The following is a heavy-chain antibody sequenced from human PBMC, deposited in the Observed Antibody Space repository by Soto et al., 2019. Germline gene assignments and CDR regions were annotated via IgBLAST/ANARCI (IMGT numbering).Heavy chain of an antibody. CDR1: GYTFTGYY. CDR2: INPNSGAS. D-gene: IGHD2-2*01. J-gene: IGHJ5*02. Sequence: SVKVSCKASGYTFTGYYMHWVRQAPGQGLEWMGGINPNSGASNYAQKFQGRVTMTRDTSISTAYMELSRLRSDDTAVYYCARYCSSTSCQLDPWGQGTLVTVSS. CDR3: ARYCSSTSCQLDP. V-gene: IGHV1-2*02.